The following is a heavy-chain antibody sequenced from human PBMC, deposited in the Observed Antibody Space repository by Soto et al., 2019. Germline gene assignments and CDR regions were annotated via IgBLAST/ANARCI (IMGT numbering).Heavy chain of an antibody. Sequence: QVQLQQWGAGLLKPSETLSLTCAVYGGSFSGYYWSWIRQPPGKGLEWIGEINHSGSTNYNPSLKSRVTISVDTSTNQFSLTLSSVTAAGTAVYYCARASVAIFGVVMGWFDPWGQGTLVTVSS. CDR1: GGSFSGYY. J-gene: IGHJ5*02. V-gene: IGHV4-34*01. CDR2: INHSGST. CDR3: ARASVAIFGVVMGWFDP. D-gene: IGHD3-3*01.